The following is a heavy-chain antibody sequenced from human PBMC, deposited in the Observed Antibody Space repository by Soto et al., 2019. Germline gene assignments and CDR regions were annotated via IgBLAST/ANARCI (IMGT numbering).Heavy chain of an antibody. V-gene: IGHV1-69*01. Sequence: QVVLVQSGTEVKKSGSSVKVSCKASGGTFNTYAFSWVRQAPGQGLEWMGGIIPIFRTVIHAQKFQGRVTITADESTSTAYMELTSLRSEATGIYYCATERGIQQFLYVFEMWGPGTMVTVSS. J-gene: IGHJ3*02. CDR1: GGTFNTYA. D-gene: IGHD3-3*01. CDR2: IIPIFRTV. CDR3: ATERGIQQFLYVFEM.